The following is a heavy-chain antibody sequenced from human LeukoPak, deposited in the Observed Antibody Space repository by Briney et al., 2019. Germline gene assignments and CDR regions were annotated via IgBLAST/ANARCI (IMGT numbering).Heavy chain of an antibody. J-gene: IGHJ4*02. CDR1: GGSFSGYY. CDR2: INHSGST. D-gene: IGHD5-18*01. V-gene: IGHV4-34*01. CDR3: ARVGYSYGYGRGYSTYDY. Sequence: SETLSLTCAVYGGSFSGYYWSWIRQPPGKGLEWIGEINHSGSTNYNPSLKSRVTISVDTSKNQFSLQLSSVPAADTAVYYCARVGYSYGYGRGYSTYDYGGQGTLVSVSS.